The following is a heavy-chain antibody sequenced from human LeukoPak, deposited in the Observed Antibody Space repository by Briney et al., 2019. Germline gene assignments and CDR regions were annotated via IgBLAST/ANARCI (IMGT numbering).Heavy chain of an antibody. CDR2: IYTSGST. J-gene: IGHJ3*02. CDR3: ARVPKYAFDI. Sequence: SQTLSLTCTVSGGSISSGSYYWSWIRQPAGKGLEWIGRIYTSGSTNYNPSLKSRVTISVDTSKNQFSLKLSSVTAADTAVYYCARVPKYAFDIWGQGTMVTVSS. V-gene: IGHV4-61*02. CDR1: GGSISSGSYY.